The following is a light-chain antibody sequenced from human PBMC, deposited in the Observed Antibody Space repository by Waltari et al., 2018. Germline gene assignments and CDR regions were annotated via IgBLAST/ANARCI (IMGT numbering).Light chain of an antibody. J-gene: IGLJ2*01. V-gene: IGLV2-8*01. CDR3: TSYAGSSILGI. Sequence: QSALTQPPSASGSPGQSVTISCTGTSRDIGGYNYVSWYPHHPDKAPKLMIYEVTKRPSGVPARVSRSKSGNTASLTVSGLHAEDEADYDCTSYAGSSILGIFGGGTKLTVL. CDR1: SRDIGGYNY. CDR2: EVT.